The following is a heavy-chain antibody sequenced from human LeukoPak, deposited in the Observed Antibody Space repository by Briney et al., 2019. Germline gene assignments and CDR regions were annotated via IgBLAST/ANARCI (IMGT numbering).Heavy chain of an antibody. CDR3: AKDLGVVVVVAATARAFDI. CDR1: GYTLTELS. J-gene: IGHJ3*02. D-gene: IGHD2-15*01. CDR2: FDPEDGET. V-gene: IGHV1-24*01. Sequence: ASVKVSCKVSGYTLTELSMHWVRQAPGKGLEWMGGFDPEDGETIYAQKFQGRVTMTEDTSTDTAYMELSSLRSEDTAVYYCAKDLGVVVVVAATARAFDIWGQGTMVTVSS.